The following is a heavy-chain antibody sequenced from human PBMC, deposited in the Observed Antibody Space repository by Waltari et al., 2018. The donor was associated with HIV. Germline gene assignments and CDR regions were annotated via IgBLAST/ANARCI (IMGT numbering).Heavy chain of an antibody. J-gene: IGHJ6*02. V-gene: IGHV3-48*01. Sequence: EVQLVESGGGLVQPGGSLRLSCAASGFTFSSYSMNWVRQAPGKGLEWVSYISSSSSTIYYADSVKGRFTISRDNAKNSLYLQMNSLRAEDTAVYYCAREYQLLPYGMDVWGQGTTVTVSS. CDR3: AREYQLLPYGMDV. CDR1: GFTFSSYS. CDR2: ISSSSSTI. D-gene: IGHD2-2*01.